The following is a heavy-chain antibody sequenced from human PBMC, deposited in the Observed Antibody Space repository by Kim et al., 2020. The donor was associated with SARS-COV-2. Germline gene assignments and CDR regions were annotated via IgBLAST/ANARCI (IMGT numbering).Heavy chain of an antibody. CDR2: IYYSFIT. V-gene: IGHV4-39*02. D-gene: IGHD3-22*01. J-gene: IGHJ4*02. Sequence: SETLSLTCTVSGVSIIIIIYYFFFILHPPFKVLYFIFIIYYSFITYYNPSLNILFTISLATSNNQFSLNLSSFTSSYTAVYYCAREGLSPPTITMIVVVINLAWFEKRGQGNLV. CDR1: GVSIIIIIYY. CDR3: AREGLSPPTITMIVVVINLAWFEK.